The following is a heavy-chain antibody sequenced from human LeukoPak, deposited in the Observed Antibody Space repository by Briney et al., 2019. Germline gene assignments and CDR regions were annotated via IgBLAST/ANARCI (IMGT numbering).Heavy chain of an antibody. D-gene: IGHD3-22*01. J-gene: IGHJ4*02. V-gene: IGHV1-18*01. Sequence: ASVKVSCKASGYTFTSYGISWVRQAPGQGLEWMGWISAYNGNTNYAQKLQGRVTMTTDTSTSTAYMELRSLRSDDTAVYYCARAERLSSPRFYYYDSSGYGMRAGIFDYWGQGTLVTVSS. CDR2: ISAYNGNT. CDR1: GYTFTSYG. CDR3: ARAERLSSPRFYYYDSSGYGMRAGIFDY.